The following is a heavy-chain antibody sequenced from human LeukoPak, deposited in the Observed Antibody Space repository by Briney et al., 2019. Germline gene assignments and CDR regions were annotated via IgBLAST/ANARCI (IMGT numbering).Heavy chain of an antibody. CDR1: GYSFTTHG. D-gene: IGHD1-26*01. Sequence: ASVKVSCKASGYSFTTHGITWVRQAPGQGLEWMGWISAYNGNTNYAQKLQGRVTMTTDTSTSTAYMELRSLRSDDTAVYYCARDLSVGAAALYYFDYWGQGTLVTVSS. J-gene: IGHJ4*02. V-gene: IGHV1-18*01. CDR3: ARDLSVGAAALYYFDY. CDR2: ISAYNGNT.